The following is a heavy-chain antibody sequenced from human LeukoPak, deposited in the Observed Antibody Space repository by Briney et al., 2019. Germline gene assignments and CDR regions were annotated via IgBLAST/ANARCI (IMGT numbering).Heavy chain of an antibody. CDR1: GFTFSSYA. CDR2: ISGSGGST. D-gene: IGHD6-13*01. Sequence: GGSLRLSCAASGFTFSSYAMSWVRQAPGKGLEWVSAISGSGGSTYYADSVKGRFTISRDNSKNTLYLQMNSLRAEDTAVYYCAKREPQLVFRASEYFQHWGQGTLVTVSS. CDR3: AKREPQLVFRASEYFQH. J-gene: IGHJ1*01. V-gene: IGHV3-23*01.